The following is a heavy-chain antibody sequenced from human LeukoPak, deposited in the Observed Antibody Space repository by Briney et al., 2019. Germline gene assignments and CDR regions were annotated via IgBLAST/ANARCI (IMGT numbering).Heavy chain of an antibody. J-gene: IGHJ4*02. V-gene: IGHV3-7*01. D-gene: IGHD2/OR15-2a*01. CDR1: GFTFSSYW. CDR2: IKQDGSDK. CDR3: ARTRLSSDC. Sequence: GGSLRLSCAASGFTFSSYWMTWVRQAPGKRLEWVASIKQDGSDKNYVDSVKGRFTISRDNAKNSLYLQMSSLRDEDTAVYYCARTRLSSDCWGQGTLVTVSS.